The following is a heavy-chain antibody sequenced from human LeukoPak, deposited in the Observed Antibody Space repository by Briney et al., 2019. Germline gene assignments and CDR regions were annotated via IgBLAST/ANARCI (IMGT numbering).Heavy chain of an antibody. CDR2: MDYSGSS. CDR1: GASIRSYY. J-gene: IGHJ4*02. Sequence: SETLSLTCTVSGASIRSYYWSWIRQPPGKGLEWIGCMDYSGSSKYNPSLKSRVTISGDTSKNQFSLKLSSVTAADTAVYYCAREGIGAAGTFDYWGQGTLVTVSS. V-gene: IGHV4-59*01. CDR3: AREGIGAAGTFDY. D-gene: IGHD6-13*01.